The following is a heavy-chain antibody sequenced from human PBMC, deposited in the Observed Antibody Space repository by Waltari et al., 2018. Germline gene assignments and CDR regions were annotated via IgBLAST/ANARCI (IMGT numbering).Heavy chain of an antibody. CDR3: AAQGEDYYDSSGYSGY. D-gene: IGHD3-22*01. CDR1: GFTFSSYG. J-gene: IGHJ4*02. V-gene: IGHV3-30*02. Sequence: VQLVESGGGVVQPGGSLRLSCAASGFTFSSYGMHWVRQAPGKGLEWVAFIRYDGSNKYYAESVKGRFTISRDNSKNTLYLQMNSLRAEDTAVYYCAAQGEDYYDSSGYSGYWGQGTLVTVSS. CDR2: IRYDGSNK.